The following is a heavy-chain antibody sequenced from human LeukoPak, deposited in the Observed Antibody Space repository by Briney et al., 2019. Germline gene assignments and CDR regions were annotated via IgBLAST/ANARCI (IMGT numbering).Heavy chain of an antibody. D-gene: IGHD6-19*01. CDR2: IYTSGST. Sequence: PSQTLSLTCNVSGGSISSGSYYWSWIRQPAGQGLEWIGRIYTSGSTNYNPSLKSRVTISVDTSKNQFSLKLSSVTAADTAVYYCAREAVPYYYYYYYMDVWGKGTTVTVSS. CDR3: AREAVPYYYYYYYMDV. V-gene: IGHV4-61*02. J-gene: IGHJ6*03. CDR1: GGSISSGSYY.